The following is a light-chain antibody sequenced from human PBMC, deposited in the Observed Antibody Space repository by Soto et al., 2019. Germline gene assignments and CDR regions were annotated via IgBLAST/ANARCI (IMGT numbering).Light chain of an antibody. J-gene: IGKJ5*01. Sequence: EIVLTQSPGTLSLSPGEGGTLSWRVGQSVSSSQLAWFQQKPGQAPRLLVYGASSRATGIPDRFSGSVSGTDFTLAISRLEPEDFAVYYCQHYGGAPLTFGQGTRLEIK. CDR1: QSVSSSQ. V-gene: IGKV3-20*01. CDR2: GAS. CDR3: QHYGGAPLT.